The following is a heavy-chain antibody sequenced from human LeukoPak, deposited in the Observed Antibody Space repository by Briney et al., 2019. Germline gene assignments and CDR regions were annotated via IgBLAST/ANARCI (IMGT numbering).Heavy chain of an antibody. CDR2: IQYDGSNQ. CDR3: VKGGAVSSKSITLIRGTRKYYYYMDV. CDR1: GFLFSSYG. D-gene: IGHD3-10*01. V-gene: IGHV3-30*02. Sequence: GGSLRLSCAASGFLFSSYGMHWVRQAPGKGLEWVAFIQYDGSNQYYADSVKSRFTISRDNSNNTLYLQMNSLRAEDTAVYYCVKGGAVSSKSITLIRGTRKYYYYMDVWGKGTTVTISS. J-gene: IGHJ6*03.